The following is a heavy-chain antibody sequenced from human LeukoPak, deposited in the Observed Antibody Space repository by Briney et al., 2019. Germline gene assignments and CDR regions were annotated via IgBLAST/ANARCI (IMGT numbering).Heavy chain of an antibody. V-gene: IGHV4-31*03. D-gene: IGHD3-10*01. CDR1: GGFISSGGYY. CDR3: ARDNSGVFDY. Sequence: SETLSLTCTVTGGFISSGGYYWSWIRQFPGESLEWIGYIYYTGTTSYNPSLKTRLTLSVDTSKNQFSLKLSSVTAADTAVYYCARDNSGVFDYWGQGTLVTVSS. CDR2: IYYTGTT. J-gene: IGHJ4*02.